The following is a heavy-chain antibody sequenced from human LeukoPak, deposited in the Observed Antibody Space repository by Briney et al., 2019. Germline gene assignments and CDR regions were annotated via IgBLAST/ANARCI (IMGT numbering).Heavy chain of an antibody. Sequence: SETLSLTCAVSGYSISSGYYWGWIRQPPGKGLEWIGSIYHSGSTYYNPSLKSRVTISVDTSKNQFPLKLSSVTAADTAVYYCARHVSGDYDFWSGYQRPFDYWGQGTLVTVSS. CDR3: ARHVSGDYDFWSGYQRPFDY. V-gene: IGHV4-38-2*01. CDR1: GYSISSGYY. D-gene: IGHD3-3*01. J-gene: IGHJ4*02. CDR2: IYHSGST.